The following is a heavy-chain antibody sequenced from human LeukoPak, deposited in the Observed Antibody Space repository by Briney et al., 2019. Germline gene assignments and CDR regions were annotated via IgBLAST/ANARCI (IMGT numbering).Heavy chain of an antibody. D-gene: IGHD3-9*01. CDR1: GYTFTSYD. CDR2: MNPNSGNT. V-gene: IGHV1-8*01. CDR3: ARGRSVLRYFDWLSRGDY. J-gene: IGHJ4*02. Sequence: GASVKVSCKASGYTFTSYDINWVRQATGQGLEWMGWMNPNSGNTGYAQKFRGRVTMTRNTSISTAYMELSSLRSEDTAVYYCARGRSVLRYFDWLSRGDYWGQGTLVTVSS.